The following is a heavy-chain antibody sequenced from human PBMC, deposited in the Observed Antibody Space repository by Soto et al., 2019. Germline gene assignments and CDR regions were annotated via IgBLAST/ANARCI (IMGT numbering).Heavy chain of an antibody. V-gene: IGHV4-31*03. CDR1: GGSISSGGYY. CDR2: IYYSGST. Sequence: PSETLSLTCTVSGGSISSGGYYWSWIRQHPGKGLEWIGYIYYSGSTYYNPSLKSRVTISVDTSKNQFSLKLSSVTAADTAVYYCARDGSGDSSGYYYSWFDPWGQGTLVTVSS. J-gene: IGHJ5*02. CDR3: ARDGSGDSSGYYYSWFDP. D-gene: IGHD3-22*01.